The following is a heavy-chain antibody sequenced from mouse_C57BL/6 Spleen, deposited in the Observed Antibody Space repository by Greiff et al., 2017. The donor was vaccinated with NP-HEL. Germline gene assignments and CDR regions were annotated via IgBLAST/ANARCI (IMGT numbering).Heavy chain of an antibody. V-gene: IGHV5-12*01. CDR2: ISNGGGST. D-gene: IGHD1-1*01. CDR3: ARGPYYGSVDY. J-gene: IGHJ2*01. Sequence: EVKLVESGGGLVQPGGSLKLSCAASGFTFSDYYMYWVRQTPEKRLEWVAYISNGGGSTYYPDTVKGRFTISRDNAKNTLYLQMSRLKSEDTAMYYCARGPYYGSVDYWGQGTTLTVSS. CDR1: GFTFSDYY.